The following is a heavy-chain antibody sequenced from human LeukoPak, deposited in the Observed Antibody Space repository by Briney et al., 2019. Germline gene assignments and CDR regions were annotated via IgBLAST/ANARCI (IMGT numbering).Heavy chain of an antibody. V-gene: IGHV3-23*01. CDR1: GFSFSTYA. CDR2: ISGSGGSP. J-gene: IGHJ4*02. Sequence: GGSLRLSCAASGFSFSTYAMTWVRRAPGKGLEWVSGISGSGGSPYYADSVKGRFTITRDTSKNTLYLQMNSLRAEDTAVYYCAKAVYDSSGSFDFWGQGTLVTVSS. D-gene: IGHD3-22*01. CDR3: AKAVYDSSGSFDF.